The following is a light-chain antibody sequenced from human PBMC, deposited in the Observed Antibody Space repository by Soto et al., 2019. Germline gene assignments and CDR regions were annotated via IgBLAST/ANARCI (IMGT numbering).Light chain of an antibody. Sequence: QSALTQPASISGSPGQSITISCTGTGSAVGPYNLVSWYQQHPGKAPNLIIYEGNKRPSGVSRRFSGSKSANTASLTISGLQAEDEAEYYCCSYVDTSAFVRFGGGTKLTVL. CDR2: EGN. CDR3: CSYVDTSAFVR. J-gene: IGLJ3*02. CDR1: GSAVGPYNL. V-gene: IGLV2-23*03.